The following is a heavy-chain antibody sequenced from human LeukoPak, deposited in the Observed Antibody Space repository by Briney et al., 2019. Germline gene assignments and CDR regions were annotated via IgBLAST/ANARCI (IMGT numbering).Heavy chain of an antibody. V-gene: IGHV4-38-2*02. CDR3: ARDRAIVVVIARGIDY. D-gene: IGHD2-21*01. CDR1: GYSISSGYY. CDR2: IYHSGST. J-gene: IGHJ4*02. Sequence: KPSETLSLTCTVSGYSISSGYYWGWIRQPPGKGLEWIGSIYHSGSTYYNPSLKSRVTISVDTSKNQFSLKLSSVTAADTAAYYCARDRAIVVVIARGIDYWGQGTLVTVSS.